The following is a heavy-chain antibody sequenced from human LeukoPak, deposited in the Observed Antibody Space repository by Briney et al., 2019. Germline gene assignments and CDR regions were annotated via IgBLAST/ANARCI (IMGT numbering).Heavy chain of an antibody. CDR2: IYYSGST. J-gene: IGHJ5*02. CDR3: ARHGTSGTNLNWFDP. Sequence: SETLSPTCTVSGGSISSCYWSWIRQPPGKGLEWIGYIYYSGSTNYNPSLKSRVTISVDTSKNQFSLKLSSVTAADTAVYYCARHGTSGTNLNWFDPWGQGTLVTVSS. D-gene: IGHD1-1*01. V-gene: IGHV4-59*01. CDR1: GGSISSCY.